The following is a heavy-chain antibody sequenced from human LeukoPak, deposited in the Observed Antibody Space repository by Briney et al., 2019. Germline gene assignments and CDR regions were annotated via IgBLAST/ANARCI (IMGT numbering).Heavy chain of an antibody. CDR2: ISGSGGST. D-gene: IGHD1-26*01. CDR3: ANDQSSGSYLSGDY. CDR1: GFTFSSYA. Sequence: PGGSLRLSCVASGFTFSSYAMSWVRQAPGKGLEWVSAISGSGGSTYYADSVKGRFTISRDNSKNTLYLQMNSLRAEDTAVYYCANDQSSGSYLSGDYWGQGTLVTVSS. J-gene: IGHJ4*02. V-gene: IGHV3-23*01.